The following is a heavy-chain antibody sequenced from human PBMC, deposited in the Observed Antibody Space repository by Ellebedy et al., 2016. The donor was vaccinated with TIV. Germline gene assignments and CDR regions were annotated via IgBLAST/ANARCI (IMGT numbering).Heavy chain of an antibody. J-gene: IGHJ4*02. V-gene: IGHV4-59*12. CDR1: GGSISSYY. Sequence: SETLSLTCTVSGGSISSYYWSWIRQPPGKGLEWIGYISYSGSTNYNPSLKSRVTISVDTSKNQFSLKLSSVTAADTAVYYCARDSSGFDYWGQGTLVTVSS. CDR3: ARDSSGFDY. D-gene: IGHD3-22*01. CDR2: ISYSGST.